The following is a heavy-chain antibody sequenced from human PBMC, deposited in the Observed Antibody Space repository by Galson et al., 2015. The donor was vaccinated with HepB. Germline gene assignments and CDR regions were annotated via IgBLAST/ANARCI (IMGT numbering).Heavy chain of an antibody. J-gene: IGHJ4*02. CDR2: TTAGGACT. Sequence: SLRLSCAASGFIFSNFAMSWVRQAPGKGLQWVSATTAGGACTYYADSMKGRFTISRDNSRSTLYLQMNSLRAEDTAVYYCAKFTVAATALSYFDYWGQGTLVTVSS. V-gene: IGHV3-23*01. CDR3: AKFTVAATALSYFDY. CDR1: GFIFSNFA. D-gene: IGHD6-19*01.